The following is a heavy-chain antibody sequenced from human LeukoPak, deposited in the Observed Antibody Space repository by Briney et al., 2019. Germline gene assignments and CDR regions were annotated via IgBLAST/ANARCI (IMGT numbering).Heavy chain of an antibody. D-gene: IGHD3-10*01. CDR2: ISSSRTI. CDR3: ARGSNYYGSGSYY. J-gene: IGHJ4*02. CDR1: GFTFSTYS. V-gene: IGHV3-48*01. Sequence: PGGSLRLSCAASGFTFSTYSMNWVRQTPGKGLEWVSYISSSRTIYYADSVKGRFTISRDNAKNSLYLQMNSLRAEDTAVYYCARGSNYYGSGSYYWGQGTLVTVSS.